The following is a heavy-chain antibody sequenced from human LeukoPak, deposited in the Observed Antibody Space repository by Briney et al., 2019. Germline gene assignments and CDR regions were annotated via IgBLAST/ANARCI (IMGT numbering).Heavy chain of an antibody. CDR2: IYSGGST. Sequence: GGSLRLSCAASGFTVSSNYMSWVRQAPGKGLEWVSVIYSGGSTYYADSVKGRFTISRDNSKNTLYLQMNSLRAEDTAVYYCARDLVAGNYYFDYWGQGTLVTVSS. J-gene: IGHJ4*02. CDR1: GFTVSSNY. D-gene: IGHD6-19*01. V-gene: IGHV3-66*01. CDR3: ARDLVAGNYYFDY.